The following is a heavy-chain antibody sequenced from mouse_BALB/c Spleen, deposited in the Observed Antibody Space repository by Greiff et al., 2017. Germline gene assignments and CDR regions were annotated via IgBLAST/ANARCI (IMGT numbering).Heavy chain of an antibody. CDR2: ISYSGST. V-gene: IGHV3-8*02. CDR3: AYFTTVVGYYAMDY. J-gene: IGHJ4*01. CDR1: GDSITSGY. Sequence: VQLKESGPSLVKPSQTLSLTCSVTGDSITSGYWNWIRKFPGNKLEYMGYISYSGSTYYNPSLKSRISITRDTSKNQYYLQLNSVTTEDTATYYCAYFTTVVGYYAMDYWGQGTSVTVSS. D-gene: IGHD1-1*01.